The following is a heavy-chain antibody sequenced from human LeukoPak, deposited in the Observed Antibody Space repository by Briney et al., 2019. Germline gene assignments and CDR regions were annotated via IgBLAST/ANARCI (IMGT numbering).Heavy chain of an antibody. CDR1: GFTFGDYA. CDR2: IRSKAYGGTT. J-gene: IGHJ3*02. V-gene: IGHV3-49*03. D-gene: IGHD3-10*01. CDR3: TRITMVRGVPRAFDI. Sequence: GGSLRLSCTASGFTFGDYAMSWFRQAPGKGLEWVGFIRSKAYGGTTEYAASVKGRFTISRDDSKSIAYLQMNSLKTEDTAVYYCTRITMVRGVPRAFDIWGQGTMVTVFS.